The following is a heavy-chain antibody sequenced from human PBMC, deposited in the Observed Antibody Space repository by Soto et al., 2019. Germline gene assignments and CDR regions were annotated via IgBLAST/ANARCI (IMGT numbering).Heavy chain of an antibody. J-gene: IGHJ4*02. CDR3: ARESRSWYGSIWDY. D-gene: IGHD6-13*01. CDR1: GASITTYY. V-gene: IGHV4-59*12. Sequence: SETLSLTCTVSGASITTYYWSWIRQPPGKGLEWIGYIYFSGGTNYNPSLKSRVTISVDTSKNQFSLKLSSVTAADTAVYYCARESRSWYGSIWDYWGQGTLVTVSS. CDR2: IYFSGGT.